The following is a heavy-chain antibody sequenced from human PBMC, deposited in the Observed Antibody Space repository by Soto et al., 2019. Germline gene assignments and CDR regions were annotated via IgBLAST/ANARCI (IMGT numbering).Heavy chain of an antibody. CDR1: GFTFSSYA. V-gene: IGHV3-23*01. Sequence: GGSLRLSCAASGFTFSSYAMSWVRQAPGKGLEWVSAISGSGGSTYYADSVEGRFTISRDNSKNTLYLQMNSLRAEDTAVYYCAKPPRITMFRVPFDSWGQGTLVTVSS. CDR3: AKPPRITMFRVPFDS. CDR2: ISGSGGST. D-gene: IGHD3-10*01. J-gene: IGHJ4*02.